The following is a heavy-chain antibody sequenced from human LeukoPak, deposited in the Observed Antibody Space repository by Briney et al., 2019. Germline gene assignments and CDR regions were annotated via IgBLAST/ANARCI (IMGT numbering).Heavy chain of an antibody. CDR2: IYSGGST. Sequence: GGSLRLSCAASGFTVSSNYMSWVRQAPGKGLEWVSVIYSGGSTYYADSVKGRFTISRDNSKNTLYLQMNSLRAEDTAVYYCAGWLQFPYFDYWGQGTLVTVSS. V-gene: IGHV3-66*01. D-gene: IGHD5-24*01. CDR1: GFTVSSNY. CDR3: AGWLQFPYFDY. J-gene: IGHJ4*02.